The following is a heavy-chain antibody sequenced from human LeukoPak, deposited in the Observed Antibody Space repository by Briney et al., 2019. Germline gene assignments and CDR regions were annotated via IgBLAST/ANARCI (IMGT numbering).Heavy chain of an antibody. V-gene: IGHV1-69*13. CDR3: ARVSYGDNWFDP. CDR2: IIPIFGTA. CDR1: GGTFSSYA. J-gene: IGHJ5*02. Sequence: TVKVSCKASGGTFSSYAISWVRQAPGQGLEWMGGIIPIFGTANYAQKFQGRVTITADESTSTAYMELSSLRSEDTAVYYCARVSYGDNWFDPWGQGTLVTVSS. D-gene: IGHD4-17*01.